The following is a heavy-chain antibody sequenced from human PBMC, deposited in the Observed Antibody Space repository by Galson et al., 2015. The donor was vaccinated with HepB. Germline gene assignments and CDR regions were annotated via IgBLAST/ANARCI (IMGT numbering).Heavy chain of an antibody. V-gene: IGHV3-23*01. CDR1: GFTFTNYA. CDR3: AKGGEYSYGSVYYYVDV. CDR2: ISGNGGSK. J-gene: IGHJ6*03. D-gene: IGHD5-18*01. Sequence: SLRLSCAASGFTFTNYAMIWVRQPPGKGLEWVSSISGNGGSKYYTDSVKGRFTISRDKSNNTVYLQMTSLRAEDTAIYHCAKGGEYSYGSVYYYVDVWGKGTAVTVSS.